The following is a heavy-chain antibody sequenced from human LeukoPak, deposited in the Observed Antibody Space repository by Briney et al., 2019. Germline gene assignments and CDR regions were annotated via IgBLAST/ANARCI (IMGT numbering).Heavy chain of an antibody. CDR3: ARDHQEGYDIADY. V-gene: IGHV3-21*01. CDR1: GFTFSSYS. D-gene: IGHD2-15*01. J-gene: IGHJ4*02. Sequence: SGGSLRLSCAASGFTFSSYSMNWVRQAPGKGLEWVSSISSSSSYIYYADSVKGRFTISRDNAKNSLYLQMNSLRAEDTAVYYCARDHQEGYDIADYWGQGTLVTVSS. CDR2: ISSSSSYI.